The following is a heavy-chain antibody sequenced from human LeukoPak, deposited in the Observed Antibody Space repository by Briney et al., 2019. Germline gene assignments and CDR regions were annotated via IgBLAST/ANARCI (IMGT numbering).Heavy chain of an antibody. CDR2: ISSGGSTI. CDR1: GFTFSDYY. D-gene: IGHD4-17*01. V-gene: IGHV3-11*04. CDR3: AKEIWPTVTTPGHTYFDY. Sequence: KPGGSLRLSCATSGFTFSDYYMTWMRQAPGKGLEWVSYISSGGSTIYYADSVKGRFTISRDNSQNTLYLQMNSQRNEDTAVYYCAKEIWPTVTTPGHTYFDYWGQGTLVTVSS. J-gene: IGHJ4*02.